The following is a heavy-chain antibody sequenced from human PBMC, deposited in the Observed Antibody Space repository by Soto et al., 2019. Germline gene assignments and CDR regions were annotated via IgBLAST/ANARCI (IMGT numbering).Heavy chain of an antibody. Sequence: GGSLRLSCAASGFTFSSYGMHWVRQAPGKGLEWVAVISYDGSNKYYADSVKGRFTISRDNSKNTLYLQMNSLRAEDTAVYYCAKEAAAGTPGIDYWGQGTLVTVSS. V-gene: IGHV3-30*18. CDR1: GFTFSSYG. J-gene: IGHJ4*02. CDR2: ISYDGSNK. D-gene: IGHD6-13*01. CDR3: AKEAAAGTPGIDY.